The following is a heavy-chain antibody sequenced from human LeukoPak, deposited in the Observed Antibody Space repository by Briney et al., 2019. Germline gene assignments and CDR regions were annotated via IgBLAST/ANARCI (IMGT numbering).Heavy chain of an antibody. V-gene: IGHV4-4*07. CDR1: GGSFSNSY. CDR3: ARGPPPDFDC. Sequence: SETLSLTCTVSGGSFSNSYWSWVRQPAGKGLEWVGRIYTSGSTDYNPSLKSRVTMSVDTSKNQFSLNLKSVTAADTAIYYCARGPPPDFDCWGQGTLVTVSS. J-gene: IGHJ4*02. CDR2: IYTSGST.